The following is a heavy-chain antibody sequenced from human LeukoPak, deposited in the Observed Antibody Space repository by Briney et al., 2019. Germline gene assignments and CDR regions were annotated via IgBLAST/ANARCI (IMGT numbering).Heavy chain of an antibody. CDR1: GYTFTSYD. CDR2: INPNSGNT. CDR3: ARARGSSYYMDV. V-gene: IGHV1-8*03. D-gene: IGHD6-13*01. J-gene: IGHJ6*03. Sequence: ASVKVSCKASGYTFTSYDINWVRQATGQGLEWMGWINPNSGNTGYAQKFQGRVTITRNTSISTVYMELSSLRSEDTAVYYCARARGSSYYMDVWGKGTTVTVSS.